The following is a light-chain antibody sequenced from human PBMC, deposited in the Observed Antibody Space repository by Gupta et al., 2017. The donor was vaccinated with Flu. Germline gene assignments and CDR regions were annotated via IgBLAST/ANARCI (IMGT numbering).Light chain of an antibody. V-gene: IGLV2-14*03. CDR1: SSDVGGYNN. Sequence: QSALTQPASVSGSPGQSITISCTGTSSDVGGYNNVPWYQQHPGKAPKLMIYEVSNRPSGVSNRFSGSKSGNTASLTISGLQAEDEADYYCSSYTSSSTLYVFGTGTKVTVL. CDR3: SSYTSSSTLYV. CDR2: EVS. J-gene: IGLJ1*01.